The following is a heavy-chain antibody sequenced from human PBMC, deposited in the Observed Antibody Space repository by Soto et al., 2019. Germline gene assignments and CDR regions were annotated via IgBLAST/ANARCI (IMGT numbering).Heavy chain of an antibody. J-gene: IGHJ3*02. CDR1: GFTFSSYS. D-gene: IGHD3-22*01. CDR2: ISSSSSTI. Sequence: HPGGSLRLSCAASGFTFSSYSMNWVRQAPGKGLEWVSYISSSSSTIYYADSVKGRFTISRDNAKNSLYLQMNSLRDEDTAVYYCARVAYHSSGYDAFDIWGQGTMVTVSS. V-gene: IGHV3-48*02. CDR3: ARVAYHSSGYDAFDI.